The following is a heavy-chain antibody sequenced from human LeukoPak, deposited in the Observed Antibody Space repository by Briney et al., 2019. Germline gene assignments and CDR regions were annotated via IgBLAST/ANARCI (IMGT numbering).Heavy chain of an antibody. Sequence: GASVKVFCKASGYTFTSYQMHWVRQAPGQGLEWMGMINPSGGSTSYAQKFQGRVTMTRDTSTSTVYMELSSLTSEDTAVYYCARVGDFYDSRYFPYWGQGTLVTVSS. V-gene: IGHV1-46*01. CDR1: GYTFTSYQ. J-gene: IGHJ1*01. CDR2: INPSGGST. D-gene: IGHD3-22*01. CDR3: ARVGDFYDSRYFPY.